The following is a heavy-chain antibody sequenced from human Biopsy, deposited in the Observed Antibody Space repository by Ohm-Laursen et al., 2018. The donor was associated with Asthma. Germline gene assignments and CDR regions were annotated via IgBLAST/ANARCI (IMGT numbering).Heavy chain of an antibody. CDR2: ISWNSGSL. V-gene: IGHV3-9*01. J-gene: IGHJ3*02. CDR3: VRVWGGSAFDI. D-gene: IGHD3-16*01. CDR1: GFTFDDYA. Sequence: SLRLSCAASGFTFDDYAMNWVRQAPGKGLEWVSGISWNSGSLEYADSVKGRFTVSRGNAKRTLYLQMNSLRAEDTALYYCVRVWGGSAFDIWGQGTMVTVSS.